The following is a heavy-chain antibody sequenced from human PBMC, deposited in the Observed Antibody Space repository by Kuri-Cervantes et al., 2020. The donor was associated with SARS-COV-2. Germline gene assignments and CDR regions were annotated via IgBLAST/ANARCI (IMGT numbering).Heavy chain of an antibody. CDR3: ARDGGGWFDP. Sequence: ESLMIHFSASGFTFSSYAMHWVRQAPGKGLEYVSAISSNGGSTYYADSVKGRFTISRDNSKNTLYLQMNSLRAEDKAVYYCARDGGGWFDPWGQGTLVTCYS. J-gene: IGHJ5*02. CDR1: GFTFSSYA. V-gene: IGHV3-64*04. D-gene: IGHD3-16*01. CDR2: ISSNGGST.